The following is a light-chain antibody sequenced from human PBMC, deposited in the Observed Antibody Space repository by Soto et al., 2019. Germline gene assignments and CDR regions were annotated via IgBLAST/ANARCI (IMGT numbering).Light chain of an antibody. V-gene: IGKV3-15*01. Sequence: EIVMTQSPATLSVSPGERATLSCRASQSISNKLAWYQQKPGQAPRLLIYGASTRATDIPARFSGSGSGTEFTLTISSLQSEDFAVYYSHQYYTLPPWTSGQG. CDR2: GAS. CDR3: HQYYTLPPWT. J-gene: IGKJ1*01. CDR1: QSISNK.